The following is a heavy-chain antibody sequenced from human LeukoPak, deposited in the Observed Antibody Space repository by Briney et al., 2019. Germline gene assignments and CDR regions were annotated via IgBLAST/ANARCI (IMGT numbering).Heavy chain of an antibody. Sequence: GESLKISCQGSEYSFATYWIAWLRQMPGKGLEWMGIIYPSDSDTRYGPSFQGQVTISADKSIKTAYLQWSSLKASDTAMYYCARPLQGIVGATGFDYWGQGTLVTVSS. D-gene: IGHD1-26*01. CDR2: IYPSDSDT. V-gene: IGHV5-51*01. CDR1: EYSFATYW. CDR3: ARPLQGIVGATGFDY. J-gene: IGHJ4*02.